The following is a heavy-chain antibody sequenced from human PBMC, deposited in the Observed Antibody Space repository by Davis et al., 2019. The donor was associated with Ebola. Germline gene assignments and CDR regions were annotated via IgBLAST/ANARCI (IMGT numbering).Heavy chain of an antibody. D-gene: IGHD5-12*01. CDR3: ARSRYSGYDYNLDYFDY. CDR2: IDWDDDK. Sequence: SGPTLVKPTQTLTLTCTFSGFSLSTSGMCVSWIRQLPGKALEWLALIDWDDDKYYSTSLKTRLTISKDTSKNQVVLTMTNMDPVDTATYYCARSRYSGYDYNLDYFDYWGQGTLVTVSS. J-gene: IGHJ4*02. V-gene: IGHV2-70*01. CDR1: GFSLSTSGMC.